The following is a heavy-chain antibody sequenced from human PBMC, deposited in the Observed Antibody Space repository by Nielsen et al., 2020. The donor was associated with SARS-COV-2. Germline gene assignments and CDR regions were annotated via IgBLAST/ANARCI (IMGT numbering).Heavy chain of an antibody. CDR1: GFTVSSNY. D-gene: IGHD1-26*01. J-gene: IGHJ4*02. V-gene: IGHV3-23*03. CDR2: IYSGGSST. CDR3: AKGSYSGYFDY. Sequence: GESLKISCAASGFTVSSNYMSWVRQAPGKGLEWVSVIYSGGSSTYYADSVKGRFTISRDNSKNTLYLQMNSLRAEDTAVYYCAKGSYSGYFDYWGQGTLVTVSS.